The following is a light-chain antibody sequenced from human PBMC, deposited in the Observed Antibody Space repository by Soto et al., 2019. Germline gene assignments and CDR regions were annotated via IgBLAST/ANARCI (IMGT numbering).Light chain of an antibody. V-gene: IGLV2-14*01. CDR3: SSYTSGSTPFV. CDR1: SSDVGGYIF. J-gene: IGLJ1*01. CDR2: AVT. Sequence: QSALTQPASVSGSPGQSITISCTGTSSDVGGYIFVSWYQHHPGKAPKLMIYAVTNRPSGVSNRFSGSKSGNTASLTISGLQAEDEADYYCSSYTSGSTPFVFGPGTKVTV.